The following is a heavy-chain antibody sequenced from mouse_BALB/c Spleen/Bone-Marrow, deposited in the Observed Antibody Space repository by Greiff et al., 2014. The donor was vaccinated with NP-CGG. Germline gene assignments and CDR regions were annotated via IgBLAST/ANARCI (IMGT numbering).Heavy chain of an antibody. CDR3: AHDAPFTY. V-gene: IGHV14-3*02. CDR2: IDPASGNT. Sequence: EVQLVESGADLVKPGASVKLSCTTSGFNIKDTFMHWVKQRPEQGLEWIGRIDPASGNTKCDPKFQGKATITADTSSNKVSLQLSGLTSEDAAVYYCAHDAPFTYWGQGTLVTVSA. CDR1: GFNIKDTF. J-gene: IGHJ3*01. D-gene: IGHD2-3*01.